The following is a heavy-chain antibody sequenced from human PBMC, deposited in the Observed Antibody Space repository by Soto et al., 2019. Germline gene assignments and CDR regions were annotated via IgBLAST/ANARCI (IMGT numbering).Heavy chain of an antibody. Sequence: EVQLLESGGGLVQPGGSLRLSCAASGFTFSNYAMSWVRQAPGKGLEWVSAISGSGGSIYYADSVKGRFTISRDNSKNTLFLQMNSLRAEDTAVYYCATRPRIAVAVALFDYWGQGTLVTVSS. V-gene: IGHV3-23*01. CDR2: ISGSGGSI. D-gene: IGHD6-19*01. CDR1: GFTFSNYA. CDR3: ATRPRIAVAVALFDY. J-gene: IGHJ4*02.